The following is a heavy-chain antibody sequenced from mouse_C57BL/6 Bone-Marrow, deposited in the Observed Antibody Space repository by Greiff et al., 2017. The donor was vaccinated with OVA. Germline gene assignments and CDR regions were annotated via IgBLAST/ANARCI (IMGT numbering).Heavy chain of an antibody. CDR2: INPNYGTT. CDR3: SFYGGSSYKDFDV. J-gene: IGHJ1*03. Sequence: VQLQQSGPELVKPGASVKLSCKASGYSFTDYNMNWVKQSNGKSLEWIGVINPNYGTTSYTQKFKGKATLTVDQSSSTAYMQLNSLTSEDSAVYYGSFYGGSSYKDFDVWGRGTTVTVSA. V-gene: IGHV1-39*01. D-gene: IGHD1-1*01. CDR1: GYSFTDYN.